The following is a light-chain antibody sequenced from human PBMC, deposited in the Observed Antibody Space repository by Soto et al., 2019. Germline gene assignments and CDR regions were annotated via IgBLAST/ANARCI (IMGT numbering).Light chain of an antibody. CDR1: SSDVGGYNY. CDR3: KSYTSISTWV. J-gene: IGLJ3*02. Sequence: QSALAQPASVSGSPGQSITISCSGTSSDVGGYNYVSWYQHHPGKAPKLLIYEVTNRPSGVSNRFSGSKSGNTASLTISGVQAEDEAAYYCKSYTSISTWVFGGGTKVTVL. CDR2: EVT. V-gene: IGLV2-14*01.